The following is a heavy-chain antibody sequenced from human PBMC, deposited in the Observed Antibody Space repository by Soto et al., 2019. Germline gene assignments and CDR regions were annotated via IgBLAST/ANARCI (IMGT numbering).Heavy chain of an antibody. Sequence: PGGSLRLSCAASGFTFSSYAMSWVRQAPGKGLEWVSAISGSGGSTYYADSVKGRFTISRDDSKNTLYLQMNSLKTEDTAVYYCTTGNLAINYYGSGSYDYYYYYGMDVWGQGTTVTVSS. J-gene: IGHJ6*02. V-gene: IGHV3-23*01. CDR2: ISGSGGST. CDR1: GFTFSSYA. D-gene: IGHD3-10*01. CDR3: TTGNLAINYYGSGSYDYYYYYGMDV.